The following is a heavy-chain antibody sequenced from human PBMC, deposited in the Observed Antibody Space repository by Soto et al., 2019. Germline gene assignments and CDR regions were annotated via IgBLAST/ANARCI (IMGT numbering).Heavy chain of an antibody. V-gene: IGHV3-64*01. CDR2: ISSNGVGT. J-gene: IGHJ6*03. Sequence: EVQLAESGGGSAQPGGSLRLSCAASGFTLRGDAMDWVRQAPGKGLEYVSGISSNGVGTYYANSVQGRFTISRDNSKNTVYLQMGSLRPEDMAVYYCARRARPDFYYMDVWGKGTTVTVSS. CDR3: ARRARPDFYYMDV. D-gene: IGHD6-6*01. CDR1: GFTLRGDA.